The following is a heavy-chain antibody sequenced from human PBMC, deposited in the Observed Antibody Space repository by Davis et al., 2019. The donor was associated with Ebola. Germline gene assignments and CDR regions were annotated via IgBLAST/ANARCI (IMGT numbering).Heavy chain of an antibody. J-gene: IGHJ6*02. Sequence: AASVKVSCKASGYTFTSYAMHWVRQAPGQRLEWMGGIIPIFGTANYAQKFQGRVTITADESTSTAYMELSSLRSEDTAVYYCARDRCGSCYSSYGMDVWGQGTTVTVSS. CDR2: IIPIFGTA. CDR1: GYTFTSYA. V-gene: IGHV1-69*13. CDR3: ARDRCGSCYSSYGMDV. D-gene: IGHD2-15*01.